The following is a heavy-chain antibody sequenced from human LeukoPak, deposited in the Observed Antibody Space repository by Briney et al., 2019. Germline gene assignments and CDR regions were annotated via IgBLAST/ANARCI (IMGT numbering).Heavy chain of an antibody. CDR1: GYTLTELS. CDR3: ATYDSSVWGSPIGEDAFDI. J-gene: IGHJ3*02. V-gene: IGHV1-24*01. Sequence: GASVKVSCKVSGYTLTELSMHWVRQAPGKGLEWMGGFDPEDGETIYAQKFQGRVTMTEDTSTDTAYMELSSLRSEDTAVYYCATYDSSVWGSPIGEDAFDIWGQGTMVTVPS. D-gene: IGHD3-16*01. CDR2: FDPEDGET.